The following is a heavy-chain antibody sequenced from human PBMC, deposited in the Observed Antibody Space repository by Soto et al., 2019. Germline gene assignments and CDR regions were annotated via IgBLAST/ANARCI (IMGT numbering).Heavy chain of an antibody. CDR3: ASRNDYGDYSHYFDY. CDR2: IYHSGST. J-gene: IGHJ4*02. CDR1: SGSISSSNW. V-gene: IGHV4-4*02. Sequence: QVQLQESGLGLVKPSGTLSLTCAVSSGSISSSNWWSWVRQPPGKGLEWIGEIYHSGSTNYNPSLKSRVTISVDKSKNQFSLKLSSVTAADTAVYYCASRNDYGDYSHYFDYWGQGTLVTVSS. D-gene: IGHD4-17*01.